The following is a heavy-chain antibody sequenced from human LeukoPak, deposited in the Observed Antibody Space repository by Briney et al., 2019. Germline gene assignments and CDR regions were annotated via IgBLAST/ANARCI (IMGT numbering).Heavy chain of an antibody. CDR3: ARDGRGNYHYDQ. D-gene: IGHD3-16*02. Sequence: PGGSLRLSCTVSGFTLSSYEMSWIRQAPGKGLEWVSSIDYDGGSGHYADSVKGRFTISRDNAKNSVYLQMNSLRAEDTAVYYCARDGRGNYHYDQWGQGTLVTVSS. CDR1: GFTLSSYE. J-gene: IGHJ4*02. CDR2: IDYDGGSG. V-gene: IGHV3-48*03.